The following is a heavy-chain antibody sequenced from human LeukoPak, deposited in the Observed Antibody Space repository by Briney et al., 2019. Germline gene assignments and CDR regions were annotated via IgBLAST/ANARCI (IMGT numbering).Heavy chain of an antibody. CDR3: ARVYDSSGSNNWFDP. V-gene: IGHV1-2*02. D-gene: IGHD3-22*01. J-gene: IGHJ5*02. Sequence: ASVKVSCKASGYTFSLYYMHWVRQAPGQGLEWMGWINPNSGVTNYAQKFQGRVTMTRDTSISTAYMELSRLRSDDTAVYYCARVYDSSGSNNWFDPWGQGTLVTVSS. CDR1: GYTFSLYY. CDR2: INPNSGVT.